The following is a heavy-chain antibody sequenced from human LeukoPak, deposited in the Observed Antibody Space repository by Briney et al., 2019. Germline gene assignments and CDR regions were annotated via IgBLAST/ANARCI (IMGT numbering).Heavy chain of an antibody. CDR1: GFSFSTKV. V-gene: IGHV3-48*01. Sequence: GGSLRLSCAASGFSFSTKVMNWFRQAPGKGLEWVSYISRSSTTVYADSVKGRFTVSRDNSRNTLHLQMNSLRAEDTAVYFCAKDEEGVDAFDIWGQGTMVTVSS. CDR3: AKDEEGVDAFDI. J-gene: IGHJ3*02. CDR2: ISRSSTTV. D-gene: IGHD3-10*01.